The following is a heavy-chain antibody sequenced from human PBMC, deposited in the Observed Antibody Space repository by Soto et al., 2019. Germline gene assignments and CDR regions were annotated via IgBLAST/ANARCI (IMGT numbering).Heavy chain of an antibody. CDR1: GFKFDYYW. J-gene: IGHJ4*02. CDR3: ARGGDPDY. D-gene: IGHD2-21*02. Sequence: EVQLVESGGGLVQPGGSLRLSCVASGFKFDYYWMHWVRQAPGGGLMWISRLQTDGSHPAYADSVKGRFTISRDNAKNTLYLQMNNLRVEDTAIYDCARGGDPDYWGQGTLVTVSS. V-gene: IGHV3-74*01. CDR2: LQTDGSHP.